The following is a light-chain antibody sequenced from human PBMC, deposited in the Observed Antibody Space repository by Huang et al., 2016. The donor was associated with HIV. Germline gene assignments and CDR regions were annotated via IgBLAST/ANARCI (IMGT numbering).Light chain of an antibody. CDR3: QQYYTSPT. J-gene: IGKJ1*01. CDR2: STS. Sequence: DIQMTQSPSSLSAFVGDTVTITCRASQGISNSVAWYQQKPGKAPKLLLDSTSRLESGVPSRVRGGGSGTDYTLTINSLQPDDFATYYCQQYYTSPTFGQGSKVEIK. CDR1: QGISNS. V-gene: IGKV1-NL1*01.